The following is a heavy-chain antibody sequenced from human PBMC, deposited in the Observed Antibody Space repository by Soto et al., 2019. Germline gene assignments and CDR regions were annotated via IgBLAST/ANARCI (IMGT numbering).Heavy chain of an antibody. CDR2: IYYSGST. Sequence: QLQLQESGPGLVKPSETLSLTCTVSGGSISSSTYYWRWIRRPPGKGLEWIGTIYYSGSTYYNPSLKSRVTLSVDTSKNQFSLKLSSVTAADTAVYYCASSGWFDPWGQGTLVTVSS. CDR3: ASSGWFDP. J-gene: IGHJ5*02. V-gene: IGHV4-39*01. CDR1: GGSISSSTYY.